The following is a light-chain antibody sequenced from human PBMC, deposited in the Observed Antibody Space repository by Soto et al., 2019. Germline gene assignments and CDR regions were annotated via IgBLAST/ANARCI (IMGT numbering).Light chain of an antibody. CDR1: QSISSN. J-gene: IGKJ4*01. V-gene: IGKV3-15*01. Sequence: EIVMTQSPATLSVSPGERSTRSRRASQSISSNLAWYQQKPGQAPRLLMFRTSSRATGFPARFSGSGSGTEFNLTISSLQSEDFGVYYCQQYNNWPRATFGEGTKVDIK. CDR3: QQYNNWPRAT. CDR2: RTS.